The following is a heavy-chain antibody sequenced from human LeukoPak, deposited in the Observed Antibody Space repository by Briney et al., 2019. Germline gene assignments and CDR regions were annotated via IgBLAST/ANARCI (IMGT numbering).Heavy chain of an antibody. CDR2: INHSGST. CDR3: ARGRRKRYYDSSGYSTNLDAFDI. D-gene: IGHD3-22*01. J-gene: IGHJ3*02. Sequence: SETLSLTCGVHGGSLNDYYWTWIRLTPGKGLEWIGEINHSGSTNYNPSLKSRVTISVDTSKNQFSLKLSSVTAADTAVYYCARGRRKRYYDSSGYSTNLDAFDIWGQGTMVTVSS. V-gene: IGHV4-34*01. CDR1: GGSLNDYY.